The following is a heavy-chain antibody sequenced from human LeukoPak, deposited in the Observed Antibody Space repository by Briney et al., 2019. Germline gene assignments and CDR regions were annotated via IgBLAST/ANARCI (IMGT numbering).Heavy chain of an antibody. Sequence: SETLSLTCTVSGGSISSSSYYWSWIRQPPGKGLEWIGEINHSGSTNYNPSLKSRVTISVDTSKNQFSLKLSSVTAADTAVYYCARDPYSGNYGTYYYYYMDVWGKGTTVTISS. D-gene: IGHD1-26*01. CDR1: GGSISSSSYY. CDR3: ARDPYSGNYGTYYYYYMDV. J-gene: IGHJ6*03. CDR2: INHSGST. V-gene: IGHV4-39*07.